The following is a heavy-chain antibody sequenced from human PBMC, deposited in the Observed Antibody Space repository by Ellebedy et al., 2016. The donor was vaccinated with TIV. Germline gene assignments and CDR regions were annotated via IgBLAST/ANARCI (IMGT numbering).Heavy chain of an antibody. J-gene: IGHJ4*02. Sequence: SETLSLXXNVSGYSISRGYYWGWIRQPPGKGLQWIGSISHAGDTDYRPSLKSRVTIPQDTSKNQFSLRLTSVTAADTAVYYCARGEVGDFDSWGQGVLVTVSS. CDR1: GYSISRGYY. V-gene: IGHV4-38-2*02. D-gene: IGHD1-26*01. CDR3: ARGEVGDFDS. CDR2: ISHAGDT.